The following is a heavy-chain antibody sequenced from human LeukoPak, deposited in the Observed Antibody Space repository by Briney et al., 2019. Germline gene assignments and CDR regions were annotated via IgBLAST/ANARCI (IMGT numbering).Heavy chain of an antibody. Sequence: PGGSLRLSCAASGFSFSNYTMKWVRQAPGKGLEWVSSISSSSSYIYYAASVKGRFTISRDYAKNSLYLQMNSLRAEDTAVYYCARDLGLRHYGMDVWGKGTTVTVSS. J-gene: IGHJ6*04. CDR3: ARDLGLRHYGMDV. CDR2: ISSSSSYI. V-gene: IGHV3-21*01. CDR1: GFSFSNYT. D-gene: IGHD4-17*01.